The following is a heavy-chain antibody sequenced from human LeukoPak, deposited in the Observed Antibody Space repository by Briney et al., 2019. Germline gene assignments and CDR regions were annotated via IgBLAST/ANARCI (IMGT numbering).Heavy chain of an antibody. CDR2: IYSGGST. D-gene: IGHD6-19*01. V-gene: IGHV3-53*01. CDR1: GFTVSNKY. CDR3: ARVDRQWLSDY. Sequence: GGSLRLSCAASGFTVSNKYMSWVRQAPGKGLEWVSIIYSGGSTYYADSVKGRFTISRDNPKNTLYLQMSSLRAEDTAVYYCARVDRQWLSDYWGQGTLVTVSS. J-gene: IGHJ4*02.